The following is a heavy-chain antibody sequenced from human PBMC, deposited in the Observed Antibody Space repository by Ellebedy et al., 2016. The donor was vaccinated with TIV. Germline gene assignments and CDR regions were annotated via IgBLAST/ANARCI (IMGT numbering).Heavy chain of an antibody. CDR2: IYYSGST. CDR1: GDTISRYY. D-gene: IGHD4-17*01. Sequence: MPSETLSLTCTVSGDTISRYYWSWIRQPPGKGLEWIGYIYYSGSTKYNPSLKSRVTISVDTSKNQFSRKMNSVTAADTAVYYCARDQTVTTSVDAFDIWGQGTKVTVSS. J-gene: IGHJ3*02. V-gene: IGHV4-59*01. CDR3: ARDQTVTTSVDAFDI.